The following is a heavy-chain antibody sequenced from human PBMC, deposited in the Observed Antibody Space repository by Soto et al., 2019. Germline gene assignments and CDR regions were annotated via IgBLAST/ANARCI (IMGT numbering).Heavy chain of an antibody. V-gene: IGHV5-51*01. CDR2: IFPSDSDT. Sequence: ESLKISCRTSGYKFTSSWIAWVRQMPGKGLEWMGIIFPSDSDTRYSPSFQGQVTISADRSTSTVFLQWASLKASDTAVYFCARKDKSRYFNWFDPWGQGTLVTVSS. D-gene: IGHD3-16*02. J-gene: IGHJ5*02. CDR1: GYKFTSSW. CDR3: ARKDKSRYFNWFDP.